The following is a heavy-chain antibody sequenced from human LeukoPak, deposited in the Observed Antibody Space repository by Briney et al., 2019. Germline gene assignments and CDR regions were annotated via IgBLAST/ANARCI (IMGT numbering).Heavy chain of an antibody. CDR3: ARETTGLARYFDY. Sequence: NASETLSLTCTVSGNSISSYYWSWIRQPAGKGLEWIGRIYTSGSTNYNPSLKSRVTMSVDTSKNQFSLSLSSVSAADTAFYYCARETTGLARYFDYWGQGTLVTVSS. J-gene: IGHJ4*02. V-gene: IGHV4-4*07. CDR2: IYTSGST. D-gene: IGHD4-11*01. CDR1: GNSISSYY.